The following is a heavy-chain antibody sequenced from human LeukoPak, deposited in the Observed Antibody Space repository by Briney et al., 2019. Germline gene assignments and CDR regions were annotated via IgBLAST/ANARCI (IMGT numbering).Heavy chain of an antibody. CDR2: ISYDGSNK. D-gene: IGHD2-2*01. Sequence: PGGSLRLSCAASGFTFSSYAMHWVRQAPGKGLEWVAVISYDGSNKYYADSVKGRFTISRDNSKNTLYLQMNSLRAEDTAVYYCAKDAVYCSCTSCYGPEGGEIDYWGQGTLVTVSS. CDR1: GFTFSSYA. J-gene: IGHJ4*02. CDR3: AKDAVYCSCTSCYGPEGGEIDY. V-gene: IGHV3-30*18.